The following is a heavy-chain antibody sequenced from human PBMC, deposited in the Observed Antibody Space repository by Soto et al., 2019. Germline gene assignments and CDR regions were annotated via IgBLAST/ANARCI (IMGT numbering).Heavy chain of an antibody. CDR1: GYTFTSYG. CDR3: ARARVAYGSGSYYPLEYYGMDV. CDR2: ISAYNGNT. Sequence: ASGKVSCKASGYTFTSYGISWVRQAPGQGLEWMGWISAYNGNTNYAQKLQGRVTMTTDTSTSTAYMELRSLRSDDTAVYYCARARVAYGSGSYYPLEYYGMDVWGQGTTVTVSS. J-gene: IGHJ6*02. V-gene: IGHV1-18*01. D-gene: IGHD3-10*01.